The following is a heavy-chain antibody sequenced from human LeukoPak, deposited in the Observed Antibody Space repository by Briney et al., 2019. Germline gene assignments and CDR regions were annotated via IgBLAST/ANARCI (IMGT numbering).Heavy chain of an antibody. V-gene: IGHV5-51*01. J-gene: IGHJ5*02. CDR3: ARLALSNRYLVPAGRNWWFDP. CDR1: GYSFTSYW. CDR2: IYPGGSDT. D-gene: IGHD3-9*01. Sequence: GESLQISCKGSGYSFTSYWIGWVRQMPGKGLEWMGIIYPGGSDTRSSPSFQGHVTISADKSISTACLQWSSLKASDTAMYYCARLALSNRYLVPAGRNWWFDPWGQGTLVTVSS.